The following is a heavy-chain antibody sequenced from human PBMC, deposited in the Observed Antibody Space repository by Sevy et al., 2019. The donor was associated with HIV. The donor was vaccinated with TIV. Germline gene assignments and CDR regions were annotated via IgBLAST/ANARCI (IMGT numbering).Heavy chain of an antibody. J-gene: IGHJ6*02. D-gene: IGHD3-3*02. CDR1: GFTLSSYG. V-gene: IGHV3-33*01. CDR3: ARDSVGIRVSDGWGGGMDV. CDR2: IRYDGSNK. Sequence: GGSLRLSCAASGFTLSSYGMHWVRQAPGKGLEWVAVIRYDGSNKYYANSVKGRFTISRDNSKNTLYLQMNSLRAEDTAVYYGARDSVGIRVSDGWGGGMDVWGQGTTVTVSS.